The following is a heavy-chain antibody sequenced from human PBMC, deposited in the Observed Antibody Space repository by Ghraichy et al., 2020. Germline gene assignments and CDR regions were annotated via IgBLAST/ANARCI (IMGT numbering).Heavy chain of an antibody. D-gene: IGHD3-3*02. V-gene: IGHV1-69*13. CDR1: GGTFSSYA. CDR2: IIPIFGTA. CDR3: ARSKLGQFWSGQDDYYYGMDV. J-gene: IGHJ6*02. Sequence: SVKVSCKASGGTFSSYAISWVRQAPGQGLEWMGGIIPIFGTANYAQKFQGRVTITADESTSTAYMELSSLRSEDTAVYYCARSKLGQFWSGQDDYYYGMDVWGQGTTVTVSS.